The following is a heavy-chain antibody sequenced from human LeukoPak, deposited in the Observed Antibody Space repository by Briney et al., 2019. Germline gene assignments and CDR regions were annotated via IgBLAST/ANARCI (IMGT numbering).Heavy chain of an antibody. V-gene: IGHV3-7*01. CDR3: VRDNGWFRFDN. J-gene: IGHJ4*02. CDR2: IKQDGSEK. CDR1: GFTFSSYW. Sequence: QAGGSLRLSCAASGFTFSSYWMSWVRQAPGKGLEWVANIKQDGSEKYYVDSVKGRFTISRDNAKSSLSLQMNSLRVEDTAVYYCVRDNGWFRFDNWGQGTLVTVSS. D-gene: IGHD2-8*01.